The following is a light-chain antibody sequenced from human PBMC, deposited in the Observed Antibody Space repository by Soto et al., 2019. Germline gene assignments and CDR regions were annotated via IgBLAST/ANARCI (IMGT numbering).Light chain of an antibody. V-gene: IGLV2-14*01. CDR3: SSSTSTSTIV. CDR1: SSDCGGYDY. CDR2: EVR. J-gene: IGLJ1*01. Sequence: QSVLTQPASVSGSPGQSIPISCTGTSSDCGGYDYVSWYQHHPGKPPKLLIFEVRDRPSGVSNRCSASKSGNTASLTISGLPTEDEADYFCSSSTSTSTIVVGTGTKLTVL.